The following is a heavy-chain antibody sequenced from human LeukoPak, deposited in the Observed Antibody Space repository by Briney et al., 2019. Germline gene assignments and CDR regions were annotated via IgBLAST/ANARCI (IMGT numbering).Heavy chain of an antibody. D-gene: IGHD3-22*01. Sequence: SETLSLTCAVYGGSFSGYDWSWIRQPPGKGLEWIGEINHSGSTNYNPSLKSRVTIAVDTSKNQFSLKLSSVTAADTAVYYCARGETMIADAFDIWGQGTMVTVSS. J-gene: IGHJ3*02. CDR2: INHSGST. CDR3: ARGETMIADAFDI. V-gene: IGHV4-34*01. CDR1: GGSFSGYD.